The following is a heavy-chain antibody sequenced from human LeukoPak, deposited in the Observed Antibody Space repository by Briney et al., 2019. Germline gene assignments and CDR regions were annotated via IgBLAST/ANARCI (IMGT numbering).Heavy chain of an antibody. V-gene: IGHV3-30*04. J-gene: IGHJ4*02. CDR1: GFTFSSYA. CDR2: ISYDGSNK. Sequence: GGSLRLSCAASGFTFSSYAMHWVRQAPGKGLEWVAVISYDGSNKYYADSVKGRFTISRDNSKNTLYLQMNSLRAEDTAVYYCARDYGDYFYLALDYWGQGTLVTVSS. D-gene: IGHD4-17*01. CDR3: ARDYGDYFYLALDY.